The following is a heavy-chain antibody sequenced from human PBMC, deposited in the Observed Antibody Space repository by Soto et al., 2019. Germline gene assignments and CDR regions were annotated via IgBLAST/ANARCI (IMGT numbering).Heavy chain of an antibody. V-gene: IGHV2-5*02. CDR3: AHKGTQLQLWFGEYSNWFDP. D-gene: IGHD3-10*01. Sequence: QITLKESGPPLVKPTQTLTLTCTFSGFSLSTSGVGVGWIRQPPGKALEWLALIYWDDDKRYSPSLKSRLTLTKDTSKNHVVLTMTNMDPVDTATYYCAHKGTQLQLWFGEYSNWFDPWGQGTLVTVSS. CDR1: GFSLSTSGVG. CDR2: IYWDDDK. J-gene: IGHJ5*02.